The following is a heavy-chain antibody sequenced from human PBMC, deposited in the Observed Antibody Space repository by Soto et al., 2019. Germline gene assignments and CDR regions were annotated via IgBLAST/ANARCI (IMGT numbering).Heavy chain of an antibody. CDR1: GFTFNTYW. CDR2: IIEDGSQK. J-gene: IGHJ4*02. D-gene: IGHD2-2*01. CDR3: ARGSTSFDY. Sequence: EVQLVESGGGLVQPGGSLRLSCSGFTFNTYWMSWVRQAPGKGLEWVANIIEDGSQKNYVGSVRGRFTISRDNAKSSLYLQMDRLRADDTAMYYCARGSTSFDYWGQGTLVTVSS. V-gene: IGHV3-7*01.